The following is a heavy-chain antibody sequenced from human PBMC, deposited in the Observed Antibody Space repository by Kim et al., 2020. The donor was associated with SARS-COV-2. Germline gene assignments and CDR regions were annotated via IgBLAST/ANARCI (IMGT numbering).Heavy chain of an antibody. CDR2: IKSKTDGGTT. D-gene: IGHD6-19*01. V-gene: IGHV3-15*01. Sequence: GGSLRLSCAASGFTFSNAWMSWVRQAPGKGLEWVGRIKSKTDGGTTDYAAPVKGRFTISRDDSKNTLYLQMNSLKTEDTAVYYCTTDGAQWLATFDGYWGQGTLVTVSS. CDR3: TTDGAQWLATFDGY. J-gene: IGHJ4*02. CDR1: GFTFSNAW.